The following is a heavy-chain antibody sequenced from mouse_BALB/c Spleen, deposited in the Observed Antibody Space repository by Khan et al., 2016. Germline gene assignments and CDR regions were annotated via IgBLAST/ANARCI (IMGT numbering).Heavy chain of an antibody. CDR2: VNPNNGGT. Sequence: VQLQQSGPDLVKPGASVNISCKASGYSFTGYHMHWVKESHGKSLEWIGRVNPNNGGTSYNQKFKGKAILTVDKSSSIAYMELRSLTSEDSAVYYCASMGGHYGGWGQGTTLTVSS. J-gene: IGHJ2*01. CDR1: GYSFTGYH. D-gene: IGHD1-1*01. V-gene: IGHV1-18*01. CDR3: ASMGGHYGG.